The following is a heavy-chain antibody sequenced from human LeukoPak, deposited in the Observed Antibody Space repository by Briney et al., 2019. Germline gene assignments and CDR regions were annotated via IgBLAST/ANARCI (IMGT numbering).Heavy chain of an antibody. J-gene: IGHJ4*02. V-gene: IGHV1-8*03. Sequence: ASVKVSCKASGYTFTSYDINWVRQATGQGLEWMGWMNPNSGNTGYAQKFQGRVTITRNTSISTAYMELSSLRSEDTAVYYCARQAGRAGGSYWVFDYWGQGTLVTVSS. CDR1: GYTFTSYD. D-gene: IGHD1-26*01. CDR3: ARQAGRAGGSYWVFDY. CDR2: MNPNSGNT.